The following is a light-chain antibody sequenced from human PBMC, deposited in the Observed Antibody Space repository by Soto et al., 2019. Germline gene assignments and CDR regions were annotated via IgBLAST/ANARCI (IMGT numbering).Light chain of an antibody. CDR3: AAWDDSLNGYV. CDR2: SND. Sequence: QSVLTQPPSASGTPGQRVTISCSGSSSNIGSNSVNWYQQLPGTAPKLLIYSNDRRSSGVPDRFSGSKSGTSASLAISGLQSEDEADYYCAAWDDSLNGYVFGTGTKLTVL. CDR1: SSNIGSNS. V-gene: IGLV1-44*01. J-gene: IGLJ1*01.